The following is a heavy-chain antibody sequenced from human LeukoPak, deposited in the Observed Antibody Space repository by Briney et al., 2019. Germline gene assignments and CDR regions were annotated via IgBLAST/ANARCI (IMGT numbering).Heavy chain of an antibody. D-gene: IGHD6-19*01. CDR3: ARDGGWYIDY. CDR1: GESFSGYY. CDR2: ISHSGST. V-gene: IGHV4-34*01. J-gene: IGHJ4*02. Sequence: PSETLSLTCAVYGESFSGYYWSWIRQPPGKALEWIGEISHSGSTNYNPSLGSRVTISVDMSKNQFSLKLSSVTAADTAVYYCARDGGWYIDYWGQGTLVTVSS.